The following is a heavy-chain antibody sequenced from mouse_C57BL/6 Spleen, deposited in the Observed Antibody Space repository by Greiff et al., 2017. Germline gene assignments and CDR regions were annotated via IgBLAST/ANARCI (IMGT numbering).Heavy chain of an antibody. Sequence: VQLQQPGAELVKPGASVKMSCKASGYTFTSYWITWVKQRPGQGLEWIGDIYPGSGSTNYNEKFKSKATLTGDTSSSTAYMQLSSLTSEDSAVYYCAEGSLRGYFDYWGQGTTLTVSS. D-gene: IGHD6-2*01. V-gene: IGHV1-55*01. CDR2: IYPGSGST. CDR1: GYTFTSYW. J-gene: IGHJ2*01. CDR3: AEGSLRGYFDY.